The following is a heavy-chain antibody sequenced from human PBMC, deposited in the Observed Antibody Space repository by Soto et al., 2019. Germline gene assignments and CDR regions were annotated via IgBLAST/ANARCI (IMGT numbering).Heavy chain of an antibody. CDR3: ARGPPLGY. J-gene: IGHJ4*02. V-gene: IGHV4-30-2*01. CDR2: IYHSGST. CDR1: GGYISSGGYS. Sequence: SETLSLTCAGSGGYISSGGYSWSWIRQPPGKGLECIGYIYHSGSTYYSPSLKSRVTISVDRSKNQFSLKLSSVTAADTAVYYCARGPPLGYWGQGTLVTVSS.